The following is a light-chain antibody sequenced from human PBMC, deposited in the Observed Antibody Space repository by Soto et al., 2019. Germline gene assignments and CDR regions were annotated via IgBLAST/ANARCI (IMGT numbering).Light chain of an antibody. V-gene: IGKV3-11*01. J-gene: IGKJ4*01. Sequence: EIVLTQSPATLSLSPGDRATLSCRASQSVTSSLAWFQQKPGQAPRLLIYDVSRRATAIPARFSGSGSGTDFTLTINRLEPEDFAVYYCQQRTTWPTFGGGTKVEIK. CDR2: DVS. CDR3: QQRTTWPT. CDR1: QSVTSS.